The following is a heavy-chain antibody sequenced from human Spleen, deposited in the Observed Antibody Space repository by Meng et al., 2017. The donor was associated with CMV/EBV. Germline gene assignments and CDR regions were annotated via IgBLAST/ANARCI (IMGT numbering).Heavy chain of an antibody. CDR2: IFYTGTT. CDR3: AGAPTYYDSDY. CDR1: GRSITDGDYY. J-gene: IGHJ4*02. D-gene: IGHD3-22*01. V-gene: IGHV4-31*03. Sequence: TVSGRSITDGDYYWRWIRQHPGKGLEWIGYIFYTGTTSYNPSLRGRVTISADTSKNQFSLRLRSVTAADTAVYYCAGAPTYYDSDYWGQGTLVTVSS.